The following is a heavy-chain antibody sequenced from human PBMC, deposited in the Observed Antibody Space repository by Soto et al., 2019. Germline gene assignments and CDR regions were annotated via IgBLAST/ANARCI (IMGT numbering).Heavy chain of an antibody. Sequence: PSETLSLTCTVSGGSISSSSYYWGWIRQPPGKGLEWIGSIYYSGSTYYNPSLKSRVTISVDTSKNQFSLKLSSVTAADTAVYYCARRYCTNGVCSYNWFDPWGQGTLVTVSS. D-gene: IGHD2-8*01. CDR1: GGSISSSSYY. CDR3: ARRYCTNGVCSYNWFDP. J-gene: IGHJ5*02. V-gene: IGHV4-39*01. CDR2: IYYSGST.